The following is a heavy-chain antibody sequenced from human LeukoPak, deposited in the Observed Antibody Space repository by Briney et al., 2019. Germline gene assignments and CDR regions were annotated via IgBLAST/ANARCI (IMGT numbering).Heavy chain of an antibody. CDR2: IKEDGSEK. CDR3: ARGVPTGIDYFDY. Sequence: QPGGSLRLSCAASGFTFSSYWMSWVRQAPGKGLEWVANIKEDGSEKFYVDSVKGRFSISRDNARNSLYLQMNSLRAEDTAVYYCARGVPTGIDYFDYWGQGTLVTVSS. CDR1: GFTFSSYW. V-gene: IGHV3-7*01. J-gene: IGHJ4*02. D-gene: IGHD1-1*01.